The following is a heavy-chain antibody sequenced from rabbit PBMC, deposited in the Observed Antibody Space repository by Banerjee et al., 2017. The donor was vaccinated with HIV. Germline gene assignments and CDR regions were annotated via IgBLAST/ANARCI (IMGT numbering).Heavy chain of an antibody. CDR1: GFSFSSGYD. CDR3: TRAAGYGGYGYSTGFTL. Sequence: QSLEESGGGLVKPGASLTLTCKASGFSFSSGYDMCWVRQAPGKGLEWIACVHDDSSGTTWYASWAKGRFTISKTSSTTVTLQMTSLTAADTATYFCTRAAGYGGYGYSTGFTLWGPGTLVTVS. D-gene: IGHD6-1*01. J-gene: IGHJ4*01. V-gene: IGHV1S40*01. CDR2: VHDDSSGTT.